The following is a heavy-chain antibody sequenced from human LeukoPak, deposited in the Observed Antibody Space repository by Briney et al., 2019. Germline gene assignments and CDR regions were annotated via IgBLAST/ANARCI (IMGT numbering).Heavy chain of an antibody. CDR2: IYYGGST. J-gene: IGHJ3*02. V-gene: IGHV4-39*07. CDR1: GGSISSSSYY. D-gene: IGHD2-15*01. CDR3: ARHEDVVVVAATLGAFDI. Sequence: SETLSLTCTVSGGSISSSSYYWGWIRQPPGKGLEWIGSIYYGGSTYYNPSLKSRVTISVDTSKNQFSLKLSSVTAADTAVYYCARHEDVVVVAATLGAFDIWGQGTMVTVSS.